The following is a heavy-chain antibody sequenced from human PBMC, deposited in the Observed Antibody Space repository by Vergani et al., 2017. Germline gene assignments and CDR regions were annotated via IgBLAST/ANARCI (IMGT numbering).Heavy chain of an antibody. V-gene: IGHV5-10-1*01. CDR2: IDPSDSYT. Sequence: EVQLVQSGAEVKKPGESLKISCKGSGYSFTSYWIGWVRQMPGKGLEWMGRIDPSDSYTNYSPSFQGHVTISADKSISTAYLQWSSLKASDTAMYYCARQRGGVQYDILTGYYPYWGQGTLVTVSS. J-gene: IGHJ4*02. CDR3: ARQRGGVQYDILTGYYPY. CDR1: GYSFTSYW. D-gene: IGHD3-9*01.